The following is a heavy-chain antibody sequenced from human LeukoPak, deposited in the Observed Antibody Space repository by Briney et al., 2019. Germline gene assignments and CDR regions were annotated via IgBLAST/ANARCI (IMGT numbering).Heavy chain of an antibody. V-gene: IGHV3-21*01. D-gene: IGHD1-26*01. J-gene: IGHJ6*03. CDR3: ARDPYSGSYGNYYYYFMDV. CDR1: GITFSSYG. Sequence: GGTLRLSCAASGITFSSYGMSWVRQAPGKGLEWVSSISSTGGTTYYADSVKGRFTISRDNAKTSLYLQMNSLRAEDTAVYYCARDPYSGSYGNYYYYFMDVWGKGTTVTISS. CDR2: ISSTGGTT.